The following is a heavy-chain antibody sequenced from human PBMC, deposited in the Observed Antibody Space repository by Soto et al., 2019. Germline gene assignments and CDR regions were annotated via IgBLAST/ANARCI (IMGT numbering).Heavy chain of an antibody. D-gene: IGHD3-9*01. V-gene: IGHV4-39*01. J-gene: IGHJ6*02. CDR3: ARRLRYLDLGPYGADV. Sequence: SETLSLTCTVSGVSISGSSYYWGWIRQPPGKGLEWIGNIYYSGNTLYNPSLKSRVTISVDTSSNQFSLKLSSVTAADTAVYYCARRLRYLDLGPYGADVWGQGTPVTVSS. CDR2: IYYSGNT. CDR1: GVSISGSSYY.